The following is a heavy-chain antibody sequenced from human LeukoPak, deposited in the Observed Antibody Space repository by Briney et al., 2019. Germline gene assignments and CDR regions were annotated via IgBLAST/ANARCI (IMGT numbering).Heavy chain of an antibody. V-gene: IGHV4-59*12. J-gene: IGHJ3*02. CDR2: IYYSGST. CDR1: GGSISSYQ. D-gene: IGHD2-15*01. Sequence: SETLSLTCTVSGGSISSYQWSWIRKPPGKGQEWIGNIYYSGSTNSNPSLKRRVLISVDKYTNQYSLMLSSVTAADTAGYYCSRDLSGFGGPGAFYSWGQGTMVTVSS. CDR3: SRDLSGFGGPGAFYS.